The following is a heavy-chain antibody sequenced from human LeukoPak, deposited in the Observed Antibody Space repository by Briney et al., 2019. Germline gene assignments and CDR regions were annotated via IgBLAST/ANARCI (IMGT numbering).Heavy chain of an antibody. Sequence: GGSLRLSCAASGFTFSSYGMHWVRQAPGKGLEWVAVISYDGSNKYYADSVKGRFTISRDNSKNTLYLQMNSLRAEDTAVYYCAKDLDCSSGPLDYWGQGTLVTVSS. CDR3: AKDLDCSSGPLDY. V-gene: IGHV3-30*18. D-gene: IGHD6-6*01. CDR2: ISYDGSNK. CDR1: GFTFSSYG. J-gene: IGHJ4*02.